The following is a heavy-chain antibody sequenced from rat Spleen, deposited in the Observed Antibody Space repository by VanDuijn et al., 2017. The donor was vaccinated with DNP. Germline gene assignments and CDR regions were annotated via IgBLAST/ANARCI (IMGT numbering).Heavy chain of an antibody. CDR2: IIYDGSRT. Sequence: EVQLVESGGGLVQPGRSLKLSCAASGFTFSDYNMAWVRQAPKKGLEWVATIIYDGSRTYYRDSVKGRFTISRDNAKSTLYLQMDSLRSEDTATYYCATQGPTAPFAYWGQGTLVTVSS. CDR1: GFTFSDYN. CDR3: ATQGPTAPFAY. V-gene: IGHV5S10*01. J-gene: IGHJ3*01. D-gene: IGHD1-11*01.